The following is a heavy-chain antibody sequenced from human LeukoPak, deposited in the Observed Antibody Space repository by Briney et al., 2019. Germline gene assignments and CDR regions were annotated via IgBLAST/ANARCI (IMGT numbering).Heavy chain of an antibody. CDR2: VSSDGGIK. Sequence: GGSLRLSCVVSGFTFTNYVVHWVRQAPGKGLEWVTLVSSDGGIKYYADSVKGRFSVSRDISKNTLYLQMNSLRVDDTAVYYCARDSETTPIHVLGYWGQGTLVSVSS. J-gene: IGHJ4*02. D-gene: IGHD2-15*01. CDR1: GFTFTNYV. V-gene: IGHV3-30-3*01. CDR3: ARDSETTPIHVLGY.